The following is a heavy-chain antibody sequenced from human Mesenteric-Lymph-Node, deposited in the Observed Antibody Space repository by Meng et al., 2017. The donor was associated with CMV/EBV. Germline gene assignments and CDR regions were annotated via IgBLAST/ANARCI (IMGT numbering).Heavy chain of an antibody. Sequence: GESLKISCAASGFTFSSYSMNWVRQAPGKGLEWVSSISSSSSYIYYADSVKGRFTISRDNAKNSLYLQMNSLRAEDTAVYYCASFSAPLMDVWGQGTTVTVSS. CDR2: ISSSSSYI. V-gene: IGHV3-21*01. CDR3: ASFSAPLMDV. J-gene: IGHJ6*02. CDR1: GFTFSSYS. D-gene: IGHD3-10*01.